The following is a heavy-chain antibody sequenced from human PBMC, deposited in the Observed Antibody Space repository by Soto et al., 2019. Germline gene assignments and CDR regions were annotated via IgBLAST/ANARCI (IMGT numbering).Heavy chain of an antibody. CDR1: GYSFTTYW. CDR2: IYPGDSDT. Sequence: PGESLKISCKGSGYSFTTYWIGWVRQMPGKGLELMGIIYPGDSDTRYSPSFQGLVTISVDKSISATYLQWSSLKASDTAMYYCTRPYIPQASNYYYGMDVWGQGTTVTVSS. V-gene: IGHV5-51*01. J-gene: IGHJ6*02. CDR3: TRPYIPQASNYYYGMDV. D-gene: IGHD2-2*02.